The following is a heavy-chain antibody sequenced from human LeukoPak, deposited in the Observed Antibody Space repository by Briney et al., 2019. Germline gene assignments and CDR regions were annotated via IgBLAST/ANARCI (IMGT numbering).Heavy chain of an antibody. CDR1: GFTFSTYA. Sequence: GGSLRLSCAASGFTFSTYAMHWVRQAPGKGLEWVANIKQDGSEKYYVDSVKGRFTISRDNAKNSLYLQMNSLRAEDTAVYYCARESRNYYDRGFDYWGQGTLVTVSS. CDR3: ARESRNYYDRGFDY. V-gene: IGHV3-7*03. CDR2: IKQDGSEK. D-gene: IGHD3-22*01. J-gene: IGHJ4*02.